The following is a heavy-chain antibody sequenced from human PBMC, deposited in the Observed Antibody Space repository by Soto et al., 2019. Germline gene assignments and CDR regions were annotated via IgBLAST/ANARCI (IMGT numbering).Heavy chain of an antibody. Sequence: QVQLVESGGGLVKPGGSLRLSCAASGFTFSDYYMSWIRQAPGKGLEWVSYITSSGSTIYYADSVKGRFTISRDNAKNSLYLQMNSLRAEDSAVYYCARGSVSIQLWFWYFDLWGRGTLVTVSS. D-gene: IGHD5-18*01. J-gene: IGHJ2*01. V-gene: IGHV3-11*01. CDR2: ITSSGSTI. CDR3: ARGSVSIQLWFWYFDL. CDR1: GFTFSDYY.